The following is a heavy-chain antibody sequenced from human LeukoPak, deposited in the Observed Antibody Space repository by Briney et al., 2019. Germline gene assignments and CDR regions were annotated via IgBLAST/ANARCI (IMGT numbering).Heavy chain of an antibody. D-gene: IGHD3-10*01. J-gene: IGHJ4*02. V-gene: IGHV3-9*01. CDR3: AKDKGFGELYIFDY. Sequence: GGSLRLSCAASGFTFDDYAMHWVRQAPGKGLEWVSGISWNSGSIGYADSVKGRFTISRDNAKNSLYLRMNSLRAEDTALYYCAKDKGFGELYIFDYWGQGTLVTVSS. CDR2: ISWNSGSI. CDR1: GFTFDDYA.